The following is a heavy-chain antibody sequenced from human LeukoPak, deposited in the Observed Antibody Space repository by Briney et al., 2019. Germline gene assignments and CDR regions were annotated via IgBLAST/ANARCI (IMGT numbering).Heavy chain of an antibody. Sequence: PGGSLRLSCAASGFTFSEYWMLWVRQAPGKGLESVSRINTDGTVTTYAGSVKGRFTVSRDNADNTMFLQMNSVRDEDTAVYYCATKQWLAPPPDSWGQGTPVTVSS. V-gene: IGHV3-74*01. D-gene: IGHD6-19*01. CDR3: ATKQWLAPPPDS. J-gene: IGHJ4*02. CDR2: INTDGTVT. CDR1: GFTFSEYW.